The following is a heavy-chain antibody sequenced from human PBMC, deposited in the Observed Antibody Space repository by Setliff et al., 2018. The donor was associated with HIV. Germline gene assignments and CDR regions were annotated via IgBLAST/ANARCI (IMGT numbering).Heavy chain of an antibody. CDR2: INPSGGRT. CDR3: ARDQGDNFWSGYCLDY. D-gene: IGHD3-3*01. Sequence: GASVKVSCKASGYTFTSYYMHWVRQAPGQGLEWMGIINPSGGRTSYAQKFQGRVTMTRDTSPSTVYMELSSLRSEDTAVYYCARDQGDNFWSGYCLDYWGQGTLVTVSS. CDR1: GYTFTSYY. J-gene: IGHJ4*02. V-gene: IGHV1-46*01.